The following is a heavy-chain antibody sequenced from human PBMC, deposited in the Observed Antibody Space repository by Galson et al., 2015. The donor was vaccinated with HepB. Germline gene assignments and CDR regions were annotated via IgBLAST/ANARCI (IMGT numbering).Heavy chain of an antibody. J-gene: IGHJ4*02. V-gene: IGHV3-30*02. D-gene: IGHD5/OR15-5a*01. CDR2: IQNDGSDK. Sequence: SLRLSCAASGFTFRDYGMHWVRQAPGKGLEWVAFIQNDGSDKYYADSVVGRFTISRDNSKNTVFLQMSSLRDEDTAIYYCATTFVYDPHYWGQGTLVTVSS. CDR3: ATTFVYDPHY. CDR1: GFTFRDYG.